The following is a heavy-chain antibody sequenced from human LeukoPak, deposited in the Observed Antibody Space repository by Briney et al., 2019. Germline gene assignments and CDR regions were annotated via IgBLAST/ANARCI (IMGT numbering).Heavy chain of an antibody. Sequence: ASVKVSCKASGYTFTSYYMHWVRQAPGQGLEWMGIINPSGGSTSYAQKFQGRVTMTRDTSTSTVYMELSSLRSEDTAVYYCARGGRFSNYYYYYYMDVWGKGTTVTVSS. V-gene: IGHV1-46*01. J-gene: IGHJ6*03. CDR1: GYTFTSYY. CDR3: ARGGRFSNYYYYYYMDV. CDR2: INPSGGST. D-gene: IGHD3-3*01.